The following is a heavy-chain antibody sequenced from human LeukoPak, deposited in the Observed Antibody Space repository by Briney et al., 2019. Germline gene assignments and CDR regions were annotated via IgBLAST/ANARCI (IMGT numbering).Heavy chain of an antibody. D-gene: IGHD3-3*01. Sequence: ASVKVSCKASGYTFTSYDINWVRQATGQGLEWMGWMNPNSGNTGYAQKFQGRVTMTRNTSISTAYVELSSLRAEDTAVYYCARHDFWSGYIDYWGQGTLVTVSS. J-gene: IGHJ4*02. CDR3: ARHDFWSGYIDY. CDR2: MNPNSGNT. CDR1: GYTFTSYD. V-gene: IGHV1-8*01.